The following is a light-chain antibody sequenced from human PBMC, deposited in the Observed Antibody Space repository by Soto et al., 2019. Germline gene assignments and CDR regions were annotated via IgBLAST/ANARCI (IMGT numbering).Light chain of an antibody. Sequence: DIQMTQSPSSLSASVGDRVTITCRASQRISNYLNWYQHKPGKAPRLLIYAASSLQSGVPSRFNGSGYGTDFTLTISSLQPADFATYYCQQSYSTLDYTFGQGTKVEIK. V-gene: IGKV1-39*01. CDR2: AAS. CDR1: QRISNY. CDR3: QQSYSTLDYT. J-gene: IGKJ2*01.